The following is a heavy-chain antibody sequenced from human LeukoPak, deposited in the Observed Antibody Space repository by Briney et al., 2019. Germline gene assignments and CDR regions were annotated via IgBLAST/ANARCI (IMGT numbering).Heavy chain of an antibody. D-gene: IGHD3-3*01. Sequence: GGSLRLSCAASGFTFSRYEMNWVRQAPGKGLEWVPYISSSGSSIYYADSVKGRFTISRDNAKNLLFLQMNSLRAEDTAIYHCARSLFPFFDYWGQGSLVTVSS. CDR1: GFTFSRYE. V-gene: IGHV3-48*03. J-gene: IGHJ4*02. CDR2: ISSSGSSI. CDR3: ARSLFPFFDY.